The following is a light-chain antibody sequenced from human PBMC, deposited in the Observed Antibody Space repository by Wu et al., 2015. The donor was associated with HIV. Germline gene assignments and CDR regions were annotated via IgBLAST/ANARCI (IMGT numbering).Light chain of an antibody. CDR3: QQRGNWPLFT. V-gene: IGKV3-11*01. Sequence: EIVLTQSPATLSSSPGERATLSCRASQSVGSYLAWYQKKPGQAPRLLIYNASDRATGIPARFSGSGSGTDFTLTISSLEPEDFAVYYCQQRGNWPLFTFGPGTKVDIK. CDR2: NAS. CDR1: QSVGSY. J-gene: IGKJ3*01.